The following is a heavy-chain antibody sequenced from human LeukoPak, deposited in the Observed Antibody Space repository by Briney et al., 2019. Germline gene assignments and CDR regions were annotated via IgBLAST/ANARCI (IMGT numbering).Heavy chain of an antibody. Sequence: GGSLRLSCAASGFTFSSYAMTWVRQAPGKGLEYVSAISSNGGSTYYADSVKGRFTISRDNSKNTLYLQMSSLRAEDTAVYYCVKDGDSSGWYGALYNWFDPWGQGTLVTVSS. CDR1: GFTFSSYA. CDR3: VKDGDSSGWYGALYNWFDP. D-gene: IGHD6-19*01. V-gene: IGHV3-64D*06. J-gene: IGHJ5*02. CDR2: ISSNGGST.